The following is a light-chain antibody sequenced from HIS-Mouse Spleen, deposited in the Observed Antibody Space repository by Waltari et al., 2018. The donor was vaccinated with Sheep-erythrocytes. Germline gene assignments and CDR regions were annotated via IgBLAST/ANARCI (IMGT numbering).Light chain of an antibody. CDR1: ALPKQY. CDR3: QSADSSGTYPV. Sequence: SYELTQPPSVSVSPGQTARITCSGDALPKQYAYWYQQKPGQAPVLGIYKDRERPSGIPERFSGSSSGTTVTLTISGVQAEDEADYYCQSADSSGTYPVFGGGTK. CDR2: KDR. V-gene: IGLV3-25*03. J-gene: IGLJ2*01.